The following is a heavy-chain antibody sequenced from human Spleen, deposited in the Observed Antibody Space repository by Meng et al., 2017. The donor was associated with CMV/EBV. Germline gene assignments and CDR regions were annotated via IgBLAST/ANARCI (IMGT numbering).Heavy chain of an antibody. CDR3: ARWELLRRYFDY. V-gene: IGHV3-11*01. CDR1: GFTFSDYY. D-gene: IGHD1-26*01. J-gene: IGHJ4*02. CDR2: ISSSGGTI. Sequence: GGSLRLSCAASGFTFSDYYMSWIRQAPGKGLEWVSYISSSGGTIYYADSVKGRFTISRDNAKKSLYLQMNSLRAEDTAVYYCARWELLRRYFDYWGQGTLVTVSS.